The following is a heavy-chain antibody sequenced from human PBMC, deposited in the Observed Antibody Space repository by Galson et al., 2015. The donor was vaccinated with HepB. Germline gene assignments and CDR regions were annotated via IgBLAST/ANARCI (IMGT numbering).Heavy chain of an antibody. V-gene: IGHV6-1*01. CDR2: TYYRSKWYN. J-gene: IGHJ4*02. Sequence: CAISGDSVSSNSAAWNWIRQSPSRGLEWLGRTYYRSKWYNDYAVSVKSRITINPDTSKNQFSLQLNSVTPEDTAVYYCARERSRPLYSSSWYPYYFDYWGQGTLVTVSS. D-gene: IGHD6-13*01. CDR1: GDSVSSNSAA. CDR3: ARERSRPLYSSSWYPYYFDY.